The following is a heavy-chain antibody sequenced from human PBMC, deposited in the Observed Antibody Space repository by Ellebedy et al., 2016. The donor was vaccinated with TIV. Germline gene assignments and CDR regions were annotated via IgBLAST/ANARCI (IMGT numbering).Heavy chain of an antibody. J-gene: IGHJ6*02. V-gene: IGHV3-30*02. CDR1: GFTLSGYG. CDR3: AKGRPATVTTGYYYYGVDV. D-gene: IGHD4-11*01. Sequence: GESLKISCAASGFTLSGYGMHWVRQAPGKGLEWVAFIRDDGSNNYFSHSGKGRFTISSDNSKNTLYLQMNSLRAEDTDVHYCAKGRPATVTTGYYYYGVDVWGQGTTVTVSS. CDR2: IRDDGSNN.